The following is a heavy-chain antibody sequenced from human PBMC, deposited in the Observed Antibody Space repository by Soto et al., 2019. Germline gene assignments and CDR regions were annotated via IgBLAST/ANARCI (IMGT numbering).Heavy chain of an antibody. CDR2: ISWNSGSI. J-gene: IGHJ4*02. D-gene: IGHD2-15*01. CDR1: GFTFDDYA. V-gene: IGHV3-9*01. Sequence: EVQLVESGGGLVQPGRSLRLSCAASGFTFDDYAMHWVRQAPGKGLEWVSGISWNSGSINYADSVKGRFTISRDNARNSLYLQMNSLRPEDTALYYCLSGSFFKGYWGQGTLVTVSS. CDR3: LSGSFFKGY.